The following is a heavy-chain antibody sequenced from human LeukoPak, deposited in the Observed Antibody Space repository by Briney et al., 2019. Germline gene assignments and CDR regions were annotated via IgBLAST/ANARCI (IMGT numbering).Heavy chain of an antibody. CDR3: AKRHSSNWYFDY. J-gene: IGHJ4*02. D-gene: IGHD6-13*01. CDR2: ISGSGGST. V-gene: IGHV3-23*01. CDR1: GFTFSSYA. Sequence: GGSLRLSCAASGFTFSSYAMSWVRQAPGKGLEWVSAISGSGGSTYYADSVKGRFTISRDISKNTLYLQMNNLRVEDTAVYYCAKRHSSNWYFDYWGQGTLVTVSS.